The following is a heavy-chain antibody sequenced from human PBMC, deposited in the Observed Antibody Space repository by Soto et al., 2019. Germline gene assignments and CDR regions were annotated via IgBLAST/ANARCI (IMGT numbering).Heavy chain of an antibody. V-gene: IGHV5-51*01. Sequence: EVQLVQSGAEVKKPGESLKISCKGSGYSFISYWIGWVRQMPGKGLEWMGIIYPGDSDTRYSPSFQGQVTISADKSISPADLQWSSLKASDTAMYYCARTSAAGKYYDGMDVWGQGTTVTVSS. J-gene: IGHJ6*02. D-gene: IGHD6-13*01. CDR3: ARTSAAGKYYDGMDV. CDR2: IYPGDSDT. CDR1: GYSFISYW.